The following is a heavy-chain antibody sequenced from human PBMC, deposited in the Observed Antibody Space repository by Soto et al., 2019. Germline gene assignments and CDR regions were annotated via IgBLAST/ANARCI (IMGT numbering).Heavy chain of an antibody. J-gene: IGHJ4*02. Sequence: SETLSLTCAVYGGSFSGYYWSWIRQPPGKGLEWIGEINHSGSTNYNPSLRSRVTISVDTSKNQFSLKLSSVTAADTAVYYCARHRGLERRPPPLPFDYWGQGTLVTVSS. V-gene: IGHV4-34*01. D-gene: IGHD1-1*01. CDR2: INHSGST. CDR1: GGSFSGYY. CDR3: ARHRGLERRPPPLPFDY.